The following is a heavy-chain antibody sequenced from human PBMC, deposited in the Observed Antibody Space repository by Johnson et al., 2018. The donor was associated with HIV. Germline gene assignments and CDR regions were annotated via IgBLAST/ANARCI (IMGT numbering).Heavy chain of an antibody. CDR2: IRSKANSYAT. J-gene: IGHJ3*02. V-gene: IGHV3-73*01. CDR1: GFTFSGSA. D-gene: IGHD3-22*01. Sequence: EMQLVESGGGLIQPVGSLRLSYAASGFTFSGSAMHWVRQASGKGLEWVGRIRSKANSYATAYAASVKGRFTISRDNSNNTLYLQMNSLRAEDTAVYYCARCYPYDRSPRGAFDIWGHGTMVTVSS. CDR3: ARCYPYDRSPRGAFDI.